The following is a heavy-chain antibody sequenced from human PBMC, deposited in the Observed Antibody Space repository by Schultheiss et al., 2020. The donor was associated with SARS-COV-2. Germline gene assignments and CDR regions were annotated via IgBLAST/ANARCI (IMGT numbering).Heavy chain of an antibody. CDR3: AREEIRYFAWVGSYGLDV. CDR1: GFTVSSNY. CDR2: ISGSGGST. D-gene: IGHD3-9*01. J-gene: IGHJ6*02. Sequence: GGSLRLSCAASGFTVSSNYMSWVRQAPGKGLEWVSAISGSGGSTYYADSVKGRFTISRDNSKNTLYLQMNSLRVEDTAVYYCAREEIRYFAWVGSYGLDVWGQGTTVTVSS. V-gene: IGHV3-23*01.